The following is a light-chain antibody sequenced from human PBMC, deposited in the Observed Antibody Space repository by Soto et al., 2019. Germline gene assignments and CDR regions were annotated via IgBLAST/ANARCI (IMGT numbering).Light chain of an antibody. CDR1: QSVSSY. J-gene: IGKJ4*01. V-gene: IGKV3-11*01. CDR3: QQRSDWPST. Sequence: EIVLTHSPATLSLSPRERATLSCRASQSVSSYLAWYQQKPGQTPRLLIYDASNSATGIPARFSGRGSGTDFTLTISSLEPDDFAVYYCQQRSDWPSTFGGGTKVQIK. CDR2: DAS.